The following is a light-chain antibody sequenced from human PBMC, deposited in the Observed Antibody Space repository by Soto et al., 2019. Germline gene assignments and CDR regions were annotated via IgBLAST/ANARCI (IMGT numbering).Light chain of an antibody. CDR1: SSDVGSYNY. CDR2: EVN. CDR3: SSYTSISTSYV. J-gene: IGLJ1*01. Sequence: QSALTQPASVSGSPGQSITISCTGTSSDVGSYNYVSWFQQHPGKAPKLMIYEVNNRSSGVSDRFFGSKSGNTASLTISVLQAEDEGDYYCSSYTSISTSYVFGTGTKLTVL. V-gene: IGLV2-14*01.